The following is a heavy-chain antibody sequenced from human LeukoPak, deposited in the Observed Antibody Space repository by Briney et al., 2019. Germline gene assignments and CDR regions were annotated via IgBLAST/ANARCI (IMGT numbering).Heavy chain of an antibody. CDR2: ISAYNGNT. Sequence: ASVKVSCKASGYTFTSYGISWVRQAPGQGLEWMGWISAYNGNTNYAQKLQGRVTMTTDTSTSTAYMDLRRLRSDDTAMYYCARVRGSAAAGSLGYWGQGTLVTVSS. D-gene: IGHD6-13*01. CDR3: ARVRGSAAAGSLGY. V-gene: IGHV1-18*01. CDR1: GYTFTSYG. J-gene: IGHJ4*02.